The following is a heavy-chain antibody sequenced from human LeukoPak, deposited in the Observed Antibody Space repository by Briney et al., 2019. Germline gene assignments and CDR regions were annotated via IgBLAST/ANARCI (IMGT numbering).Heavy chain of an antibody. J-gene: IGHJ4*02. CDR3: ARVEEYSYGYSVY. CDR2: IIPIFGTA. V-gene: IGHV1-69*05. CDR1: GGTFSSYA. D-gene: IGHD5-18*01. Sequence: SVKVSCKASGGTFSSYAISWVRQAPGQGLEWMGGIIPIFGTANYAQKLQGRVTMTTDTSTSTAYMELRSLRSDDTAVYYCARVEEYSYGYSVYWGQGTLVTVSS.